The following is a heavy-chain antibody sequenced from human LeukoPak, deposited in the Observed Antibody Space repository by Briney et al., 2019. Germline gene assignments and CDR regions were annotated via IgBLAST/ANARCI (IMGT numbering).Heavy chain of an antibody. CDR1: GFTFSSYA. CDR2: ISGSGGST. V-gene: IGHV3-23*01. J-gene: IGHJ4*02. Sequence: PGGSLRLSCAASGFTFSSYAMSWVRQAPGKGLEWVSAISGSGGSTYYADSVKGRFTISRDNSKNTLYLQMNSLRAEDTAVYYCAKDRTYYDPLEWPPPLDYWGQGTLVTVSS. D-gene: IGHD3-3*01. CDR3: AKDRTYYDPLEWPPPLDY.